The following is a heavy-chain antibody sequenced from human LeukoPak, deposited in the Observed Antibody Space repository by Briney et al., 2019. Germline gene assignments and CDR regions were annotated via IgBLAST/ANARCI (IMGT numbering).Heavy chain of an antibody. CDR2: IIPIFGTA. Sequence: SVKVSCKASGGTFSSYPISWVRQAPGQGLEWMGGIIPIFGTANYAQKFQGRVTITTDESTSTAYMELSSLRSEDTAVYYCARGSSGYNWNYSLDYWGQGTLVTVSS. V-gene: IGHV1-69*05. J-gene: IGHJ4*02. D-gene: IGHD1-7*01. CDR1: GGTFSSYP. CDR3: ARGSSGYNWNYSLDY.